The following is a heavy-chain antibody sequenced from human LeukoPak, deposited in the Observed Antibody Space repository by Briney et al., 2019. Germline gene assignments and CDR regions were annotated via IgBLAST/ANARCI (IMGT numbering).Heavy chain of an antibody. CDR2: ISYSGST. Sequence: SETLSLTCTVSGGSISSGGHYWSWIRQHPGKGLEWIAYISYSGSTYYNPSLKSRIIISVDTSKNRFSLKLSSVTAADTAVYFCARGAFNYYDTIGYSNDAFDIWGQGTMVTVSS. J-gene: IGHJ3*02. V-gene: IGHV4-31*03. CDR3: ARGAFNYYDTIGYSNDAFDI. D-gene: IGHD3-22*01. CDR1: GGSISSGGHY.